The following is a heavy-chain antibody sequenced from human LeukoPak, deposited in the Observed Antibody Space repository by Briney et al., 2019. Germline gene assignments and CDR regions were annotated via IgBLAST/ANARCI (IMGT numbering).Heavy chain of an antibody. CDR3: ARVLVAMATIFDY. CDR1: GGSISSTNYY. Sequence: SETLSLTCSVSGGSISSTNYYWGWIRQPPGKGLEWIVSIYYTGGYFCNPALKSLLTICANTSKNQFSLKLSPVTAAAAAVYFYARVLVAMATIFDYWGQGTLVTVSS. CDR2: IYYTGGY. D-gene: IGHD5-24*01. J-gene: IGHJ4*02. V-gene: IGHV4-39*07.